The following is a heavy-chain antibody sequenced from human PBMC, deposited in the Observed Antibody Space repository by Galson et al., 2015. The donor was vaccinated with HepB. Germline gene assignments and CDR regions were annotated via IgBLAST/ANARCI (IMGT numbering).Heavy chain of an antibody. J-gene: IGHJ3*02. V-gene: IGHV3-48*03. CDR1: GFTFNSYS. Sequence: SLRLSCAASGFTFNSYSVNWVRQAPGQGLEWLSYISSSGNAIYYADSVEGRFTISRDNAKNSLYLQMNSLRVEDTAVYYCARVMETAVNPWAFDIWGQGTMVTVS. CDR3: ARVMETAVNPWAFDI. D-gene: IGHD4-11*01. CDR2: ISSSGNAI.